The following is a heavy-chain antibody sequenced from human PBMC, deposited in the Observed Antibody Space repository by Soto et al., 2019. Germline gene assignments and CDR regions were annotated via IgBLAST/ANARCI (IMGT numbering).Heavy chain of an antibody. J-gene: IGHJ3*02. CDR3: ARVGDIVVVPAAMRVFDI. CDR1: GGSISSYY. CDR2: IYYSGST. Sequence: SETLSLTCTVSGGSISSYYWSWIRQPPGKGLEWIGYIYYSGSTNYNPSLKSRVTISVDTSKNQFSLKLSSVTAADTAVYYCARVGDIVVVPAAMRVFDIWGQGSMVTVSS. V-gene: IGHV4-59*01. D-gene: IGHD2-2*01.